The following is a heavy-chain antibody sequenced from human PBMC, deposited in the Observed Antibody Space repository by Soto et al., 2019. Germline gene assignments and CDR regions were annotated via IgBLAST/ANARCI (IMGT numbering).Heavy chain of an antibody. D-gene: IGHD6-13*01. Sequence: SQTLSLTCAISRDSVSSNSAARNWIRQSPSRGLEWLGRTYYRSKRYNDYAVSVKNRITISPDPSQNHFSLQLNSVTPEDTAVYYCARGIEIEAAGYYYGMDVWGQGTTVTVSS. V-gene: IGHV6-1*01. J-gene: IGHJ6*02. CDR1: RDSVSSNSAA. CDR3: ARGIEIEAAGYYYGMDV. CDR2: TYYRSKRYN.